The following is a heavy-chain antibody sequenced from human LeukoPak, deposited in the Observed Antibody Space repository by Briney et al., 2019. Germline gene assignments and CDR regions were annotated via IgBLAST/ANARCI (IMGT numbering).Heavy chain of an antibody. J-gene: IGHJ4*02. CDR2: INPNSGGT. Sequence: ASVKVSCKASGYTFTSYGISWVRQAPGQGLEWMGWINPNSGGTNYAQKFQGRVTMTRDTSISTAYMELSRLRSDDTAVYYCARIGVQLWVDTPDYWGQGTLVTVSS. CDR1: GYTFTSYG. D-gene: IGHD5-18*01. V-gene: IGHV1-2*02. CDR3: ARIGVQLWVDTPDY.